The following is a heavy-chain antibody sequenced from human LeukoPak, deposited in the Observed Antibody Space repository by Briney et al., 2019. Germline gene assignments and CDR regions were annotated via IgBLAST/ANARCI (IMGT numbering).Heavy chain of an antibody. CDR3: ARQAYGDYGLGAFDI. CDR1: GGSISSSSYY. V-gene: IGHV4-61*05. J-gene: IGHJ3*02. D-gene: IGHD4-17*01. CDR2: IYYSGST. Sequence: SETLSLTCTVSGGSISSSSYYWGWIRQPPGKGLEWIGYIYYSGSTNYNPSLKSRVTISVDTSKNQFSLKLSSVTAADTAVYYCARQAYGDYGLGAFDIWGQGTMVTVSS.